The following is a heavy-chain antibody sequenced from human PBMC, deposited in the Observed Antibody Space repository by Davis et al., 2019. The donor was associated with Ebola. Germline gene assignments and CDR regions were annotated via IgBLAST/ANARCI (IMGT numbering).Heavy chain of an antibody. D-gene: IGHD2-15*01. CDR1: GFTFSNYD. J-gene: IGHJ4*02. CDR3: ARYCHYPDCSYFDC. CDR2: ISASEGHT. V-gene: IGHV3-23*01. Sequence: GESLKISCAASGFTFSNYDMSWVRQVPGKGLEWVSTISASEGHTHYSDSVKGRFTIPRDNSKDTLYLQMNSLRAEDTATYYCARYCHYPDCSYFDCWGQGTVVAVSS.